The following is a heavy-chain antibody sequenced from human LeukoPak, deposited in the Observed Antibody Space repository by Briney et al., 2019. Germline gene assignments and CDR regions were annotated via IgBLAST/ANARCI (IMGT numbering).Heavy chain of an antibody. CDR2: INGRGGST. D-gene: IGHD4-11*01. Sequence: GGSLRLSCAASGFTFSNYAMSWVRQAPGKGLEWVSSINGRGGSTYYADSVKGRFTISRDNSKDTLYLQMNSLRAEDTAIYYCANPPTVTSFHYWGQGTLVTVSS. V-gene: IGHV3-23*01. J-gene: IGHJ4*02. CDR3: ANPPTVTSFHY. CDR1: GFTFSNYA.